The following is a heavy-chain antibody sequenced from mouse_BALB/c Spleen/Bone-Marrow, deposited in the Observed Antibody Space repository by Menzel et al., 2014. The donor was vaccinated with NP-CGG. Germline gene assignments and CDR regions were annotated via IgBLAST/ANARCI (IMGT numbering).Heavy chain of an antibody. CDR1: GFTFSSYA. CDR3: ARDDYDDQYYFDY. J-gene: IGHJ2*01. Sequence: VKLMESGGGLVKPGGSLRLSCAASGFTFSSYAMSWVRQTPEKRLEWVASISSGGSTYYPDSVKGRFTISRDNARNVLYLQMSSLRSEDTAMYHCARDDYDDQYYFDYWGQGTTLTVSS. V-gene: IGHV5-6-5*01. CDR2: ISSGGST. D-gene: IGHD2-4*01.